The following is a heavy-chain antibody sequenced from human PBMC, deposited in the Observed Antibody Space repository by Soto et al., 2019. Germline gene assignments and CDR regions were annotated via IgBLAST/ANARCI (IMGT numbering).Heavy chain of an antibody. CDR2: ISSSYI. CDR1: GFTFSRHT. V-gene: IGHV3-21*04. Sequence: EVQLVESGGGLVKAGGSLRLSCVDSGFTFSRHTLNWVRQAPGKGLEWVALISSSYINHADSVKGRFTISRDDAKNSFYLQMNSLRDEDTGIYYCATRDVYNLALDYWGRGTLVTVSS. CDR3: ATRDVYNLALDY. J-gene: IGHJ4*02. D-gene: IGHD1-1*01.